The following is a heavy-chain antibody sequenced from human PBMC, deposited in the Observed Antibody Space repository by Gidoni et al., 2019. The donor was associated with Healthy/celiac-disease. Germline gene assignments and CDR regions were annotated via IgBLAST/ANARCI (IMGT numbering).Heavy chain of an antibody. CDR1: GGSNSSGGDY. J-gene: IGHJ6*03. CDR2: IYYSGST. CDR3: ATSEPGYSSSWRYYYMDV. D-gene: IGHD6-13*01. Sequence: QVQLHESGTGLVKPSQTLSLTCTVSGGSNSSGGDYWSWIRQHPGKGLEWIGYIYYSGSTYYNPSLKSRVTISVDPSKNQFSLQLSSVTAADTAVYYCATSEPGYSSSWRYYYMDVWGKGTTVTVSS. V-gene: IGHV4-31*03.